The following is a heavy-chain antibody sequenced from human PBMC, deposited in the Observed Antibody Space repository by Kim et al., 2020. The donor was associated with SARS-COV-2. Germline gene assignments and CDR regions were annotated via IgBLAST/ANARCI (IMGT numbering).Heavy chain of an antibody. CDR3: ASDIVVVVASDY. Sequence: GGSLRLSCAASGFTFSSYGMHWVRQAPGKGLEWVAVISYDGSNKYYADSVKGRFTISRDNSKNTLYLQMNSLRAEDTAVYYCASDIVVVVASDYWGQGTL. CDR1: GFTFSSYG. CDR2: ISYDGSNK. D-gene: IGHD2-15*01. V-gene: IGHV3-33*05. J-gene: IGHJ4*02.